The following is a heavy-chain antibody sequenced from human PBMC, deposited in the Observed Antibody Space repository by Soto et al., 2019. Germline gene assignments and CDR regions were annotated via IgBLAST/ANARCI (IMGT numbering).Heavy chain of an antibody. CDR2: INHSGST. J-gene: IGHJ6*02. CDR1: GGSFSGYY. D-gene: IGHD1-1*01. CDR3: SRALKRKLERYYYYYGTDV. Sequence: SETLSLTCAVYGGSFSGYYWSWIRQPPGKGLEWIGEINHSGSTNYNPSLKSRVTISVDTSKNQFSLKLSSVTAADTAVYYFSRALKRKLERYYYYYGTDVWGQGTTVTVSS. V-gene: IGHV4-34*01.